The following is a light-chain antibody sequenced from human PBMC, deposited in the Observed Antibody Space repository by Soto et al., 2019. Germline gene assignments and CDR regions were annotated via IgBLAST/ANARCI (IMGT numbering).Light chain of an antibody. CDR1: QDLSLF. Sequence: DIQRTQSPSSLSASVGDRVTITCRASQDLSLFLAWYQQQPGKVPKLLIYGASTLHSGVPSRFSGSGSGTDFTLKITRVEAEDVGIYYCMQALQTRTFGQGTKVDIK. J-gene: IGKJ1*01. CDR2: GAS. V-gene: IGKV1-27*01. CDR3: MQALQTRT.